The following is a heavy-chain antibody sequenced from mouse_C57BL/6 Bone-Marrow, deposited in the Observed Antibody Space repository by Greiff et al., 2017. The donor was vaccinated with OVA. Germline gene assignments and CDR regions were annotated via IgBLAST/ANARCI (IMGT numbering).Heavy chain of an antibody. V-gene: IGHV7-1*01. CDR3: ARDQTGTRFAY. CDR2: SRNKANDYTT. D-gene: IGHD4-1*01. J-gene: IGHJ3*01. CDR1: GFTFSDFY. Sequence: EVQVVESGGGLVQSGRSLRLSCATSGFTFSDFYMEWVRQAPGKGLEWIAASRNKANDYTTEYSASVKGRFIVSRDTSQSILYLQMNALRAEDTAIYYCARDQTGTRFAYWGQGTLVTVSA.